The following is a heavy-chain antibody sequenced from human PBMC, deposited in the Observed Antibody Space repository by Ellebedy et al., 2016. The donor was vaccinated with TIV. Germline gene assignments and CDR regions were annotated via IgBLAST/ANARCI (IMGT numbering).Heavy chain of an antibody. CDR1: GFTFSRYG. V-gene: IGHV3-20*04. CDR2: INWNGGST. CDR3: ARRAGGGTYLDS. J-gene: IGHJ4*02. D-gene: IGHD3-16*01. Sequence: PGGSLRLSCAASGFTFSRYGIHWVRQAPGKGLEWVSGINWNGGSTGYEDSVKGRFTISRDNAKNSLYLQINSLRAEDTALYYCARRAGGGTYLDSWGQGTLVTVYS.